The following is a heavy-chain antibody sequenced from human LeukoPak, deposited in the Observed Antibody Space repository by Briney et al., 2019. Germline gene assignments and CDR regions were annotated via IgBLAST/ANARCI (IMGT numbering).Heavy chain of an antibody. CDR1: GGSISSSSYY. J-gene: IGHJ5*02. CDR3: ARERVPGGSGSYYRGWFDP. V-gene: IGHV3-66*01. Sequence: SSETLSLTCTVSGGSISSSSYYWGWIRQPPGKGLEWVSVIYSGGDTYYADSVKGRFTISRDNSKNTLYLQMNSLRAEDTAVYYCARERVPGGSGSYYRGWFDPWGQGTLVTVSS. D-gene: IGHD3-10*01. CDR2: IYSGGDT.